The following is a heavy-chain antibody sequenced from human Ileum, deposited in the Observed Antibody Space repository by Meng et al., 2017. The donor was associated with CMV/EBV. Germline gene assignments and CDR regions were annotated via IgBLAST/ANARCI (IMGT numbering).Heavy chain of an antibody. V-gene: IGHV4-34*01. D-gene: IGHD2-8*01. Sequence: WSFSGYSWRWIRPPPGKGLDWTGEINHSGNTNYNPSLKSRVTISVDTSKRQFSLKLSSVTAADTAVYYCARGLGYCSNGVCPYDYWGQGTLVTVSS. CDR2: INHSGNT. CDR3: ARGLGYCSNGVCPYDY. CDR1: WSFSGYS. J-gene: IGHJ4*02.